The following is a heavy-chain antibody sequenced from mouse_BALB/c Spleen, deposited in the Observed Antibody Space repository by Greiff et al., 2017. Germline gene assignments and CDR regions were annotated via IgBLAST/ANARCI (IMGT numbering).Heavy chain of an antibody. V-gene: IGHV5-17*02. CDR1: GFTFSSFG. CDR2: ISSGSSTI. Sequence: EVKLMESGGGLVQPGGSLKLSCAASGFTFSSFGMHWVRQAPEKGLEWVAYISSGSSTIYYADTVKGRFTISRDNPKNTLFLQMTSLRSEDTAMYYCARLGDYRAMDYWGQGTSVTVSS. CDR3: ARLGDYRAMDY. J-gene: IGHJ4*01. D-gene: IGHD2-14*01.